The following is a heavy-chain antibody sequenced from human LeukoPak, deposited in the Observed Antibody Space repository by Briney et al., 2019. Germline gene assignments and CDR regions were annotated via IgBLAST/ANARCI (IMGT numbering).Heavy chain of an antibody. CDR3: ATYTHWVAGDV. CDR1: GFTFSDSW. V-gene: IGHV3-7*01. J-gene: IGHJ6*02. CDR2: MNQDGSEK. Sequence: PGGSLRLSCAASGFTFSDSWMSWVRQAPGKGLEWVANMNQDGSEKDYVDSVKGRFTISRDNARNSLYLQMSSLRAEDTAAYYCATYTHWVAGDVWGQGTTVTVSS. D-gene: IGHD3-16*01.